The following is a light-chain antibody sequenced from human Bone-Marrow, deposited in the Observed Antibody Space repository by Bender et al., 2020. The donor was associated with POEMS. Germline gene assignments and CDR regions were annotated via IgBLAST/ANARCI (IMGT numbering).Light chain of an antibody. Sequence: QSVLTQPPSASGTPGQRVTISCSGSSSNIGNHGVNWYQQLPGEAPKLLIYYDDLLTPGVSDRFSASKSGTSASLAISGLQSEDEALYYCSACDDSLSGWVFGGGTKLSVL. V-gene: IGLV1-36*01. CDR2: YDD. J-gene: IGLJ3*02. CDR1: SSNIGNHG. CDR3: SACDDSLSGWV.